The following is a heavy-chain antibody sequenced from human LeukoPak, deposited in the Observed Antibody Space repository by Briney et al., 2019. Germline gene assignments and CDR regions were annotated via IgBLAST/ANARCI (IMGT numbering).Heavy chain of an antibody. CDR3: ARDAVDIVVVVAASNWFDP. J-gene: IGHJ5*02. V-gene: IGHV3-23*01. CDR1: GFTFSSYA. CDR2: ISGSGGST. Sequence: GSLRLSCAASGFTFSSYAMSWVRQAPGKGLEWVSAISGSGGSTYYADSVKGRFTISRDNSKNTLYLQMNSLRAEDTAVYYCARDAVDIVVVVAASNWFDPWGQGTLVTVSS. D-gene: IGHD2-15*01.